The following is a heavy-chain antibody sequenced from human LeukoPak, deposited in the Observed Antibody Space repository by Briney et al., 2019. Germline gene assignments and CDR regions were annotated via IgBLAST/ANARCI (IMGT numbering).Heavy chain of an antibody. D-gene: IGHD5-24*01. CDR3: TRGGLEAPCDV. CDR1: GFTFSNYD. V-gene: IGHV3-13*01. CDR2: IGTGGHT. Sequence: GGSLRLSCSASGFTFSNYDMHWVRQEKGKGLEWVSSIGTGGHTYYAPSVKGRFTISRENAKNSLYLRMNSLVAGDTAIYYCTRGGLEAPCDVWGQGTMVAVSS. J-gene: IGHJ3*01.